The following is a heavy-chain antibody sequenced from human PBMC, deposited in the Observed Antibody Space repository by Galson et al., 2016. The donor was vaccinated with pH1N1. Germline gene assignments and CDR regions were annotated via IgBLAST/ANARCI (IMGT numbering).Heavy chain of an antibody. CDR1: GYTFTSYY. D-gene: IGHD2-2*02. Sequence: SVKVSCKASGYTFTSYYMHWVRQAPGQGLEWMGIITPTGGRTSYAQKFKDRVAMTSDTSTSTVYMELNSLGSEDTAVYYCARAPYCSNATCYSVRFDPWGQGTPVTVSS. CDR2: ITPTGGRT. V-gene: IGHV1-46*01. CDR3: ARAPYCSNATCYSVRFDP. J-gene: IGHJ5*02.